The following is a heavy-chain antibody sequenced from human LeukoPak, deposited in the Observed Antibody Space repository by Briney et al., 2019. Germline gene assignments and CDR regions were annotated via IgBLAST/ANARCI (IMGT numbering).Heavy chain of an antibody. CDR1: GFIFNDYT. J-gene: IGHJ4*02. CDR3: AKDSNTGGYSFGS. CDR2: ISWDGTTA. Sequence: GGSLRLSCAASGFIFNDYTMHWVRQAPGKGLEWVSLISWDGTTAYYADSMKGRFTISRDNTKNSLYLDLTSLRTDDTALYYCAKDSNTGGYSFGSWGQGTLVTVTS. D-gene: IGHD5-12*01. V-gene: IGHV3-43*01.